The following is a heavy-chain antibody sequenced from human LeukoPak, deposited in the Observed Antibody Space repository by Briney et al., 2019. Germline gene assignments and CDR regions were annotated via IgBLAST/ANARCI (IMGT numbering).Heavy chain of an antibody. CDR3: ARGGARIPYYYGSGSPPFRPFDY. CDR1: GGSISSYY. J-gene: IGHJ4*02. CDR2: IYYSGST. Sequence: SETLSLTCTVSGGSISSYYWSWIRQPPGKGLEWIGYIYYSGSTNYNPSLTSRVTISVDTSKNQFSLKLSSVTAADTAVYYCARGGARIPYYYGSGSPPFRPFDYWGQGTLVTVSS. V-gene: IGHV4-59*01. D-gene: IGHD3-10*01.